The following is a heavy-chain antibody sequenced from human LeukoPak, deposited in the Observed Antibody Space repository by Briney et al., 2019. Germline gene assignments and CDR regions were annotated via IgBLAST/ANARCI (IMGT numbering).Heavy chain of an antibody. J-gene: IGHJ5*02. Sequence: SVKVSCKASGGTFSSYAISWVRQAPGQGLEWMGGIIPILGTANYAQKFQGRVTITTDESTSTAYMELSSLRSEDTAVYYCARAGYGSGSRYNWFDPWGQGTLVTVSS. V-gene: IGHV1-69*05. CDR2: IIPILGTA. CDR1: GGTFSSYA. CDR3: ARAGYGSGSRYNWFDP. D-gene: IGHD3-10*01.